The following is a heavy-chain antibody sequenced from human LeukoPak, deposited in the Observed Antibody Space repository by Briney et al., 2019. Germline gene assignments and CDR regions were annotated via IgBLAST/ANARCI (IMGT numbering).Heavy chain of an antibody. CDR3: ARSTYYYDSSGYSDAFDI. V-gene: IGHV4-59*01. D-gene: IGHD3-22*01. CDR2: IYYGGST. J-gene: IGHJ3*02. Sequence: SETLSLTCTVSGGSISSYYWSWIRQPPGKGLEWIGYIYYGGSTNYNPSLKSRVTISVDTSKNQFSLKLSSVTAADTAVYYCARSTYYYDSSGYSDAFDIWGQGTMVTVSS. CDR1: GGSISSYY.